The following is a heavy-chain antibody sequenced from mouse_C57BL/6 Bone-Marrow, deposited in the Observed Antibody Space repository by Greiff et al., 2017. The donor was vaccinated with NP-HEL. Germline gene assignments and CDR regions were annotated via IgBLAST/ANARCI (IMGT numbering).Heavy chain of an antibody. D-gene: IGHD2-2*01. J-gene: IGHJ2*01. CDR1: GYTFTSYW. CDR2: IDPNSGGT. CDR3: ASTLSTMVTTKGFDY. V-gene: IGHV1-72*01. Sequence: VQLQQPGAELVKPGASVKLSCKASGYTFTSYWMHWVKQRPGRGLEWIGRIDPNSGGTKYNEKFKSKATLTVDKPSSTAYMQLSSLTTEDSAVYYCASTLSTMVTTKGFDYWGQGTTLTVSS.